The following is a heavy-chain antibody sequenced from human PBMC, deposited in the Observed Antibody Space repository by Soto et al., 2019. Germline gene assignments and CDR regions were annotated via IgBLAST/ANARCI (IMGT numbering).Heavy chain of an antibody. CDR1: VFTFTSSA. D-gene: IGHD1-7*01. V-gene: IGHV1-58*01. CDR2: IVVGSGNT. J-gene: IGHJ6*02. Sequence: SVKVSCKASVFTFTSSAVQWVRQARGQRLEWIGWIVVGSGNTNYAQKFQERVTITRDMSTSTAYMELSSLRSEDTAVYYCAADQLVLLDYSGMDVWGQGTTVTVSS. CDR3: AADQLVLLDYSGMDV.